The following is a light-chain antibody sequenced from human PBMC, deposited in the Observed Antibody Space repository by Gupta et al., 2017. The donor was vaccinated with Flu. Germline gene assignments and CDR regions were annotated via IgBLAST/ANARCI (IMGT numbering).Light chain of an antibody. J-gene: IGKJ4*01. CDR3: QQYGTSPLT. CDR2: GAS. Sequence: ESATLSCRASQSVSGSYLAWYQQKPGQAPRLLIYGASSRATGIPDRFSGSGSGTDFSLTISRLEREDFAVYYCQQYGTSPLTFGGGTKVEIK. CDR1: QSVSGSY. V-gene: IGKV3-20*01.